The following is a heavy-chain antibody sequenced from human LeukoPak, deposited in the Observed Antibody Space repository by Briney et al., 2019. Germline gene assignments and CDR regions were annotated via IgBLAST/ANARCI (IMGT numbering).Heavy chain of an antibody. Sequence: SETLSLTCTVSGGSISSGDYYWSWIRQPPGKGLEWIGYIYYSGSTYYNPSLKSRVTISVDTSKNQFSLKLSSVTAADTAVYCCARESDCSSTSCYGGGKWFDPWGQGTLVTVSS. D-gene: IGHD2-2*01. CDR1: GGSISSGDYY. J-gene: IGHJ5*02. CDR3: ARESDCSSTSCYGGGKWFDP. CDR2: IYYSGST. V-gene: IGHV4-30-4*08.